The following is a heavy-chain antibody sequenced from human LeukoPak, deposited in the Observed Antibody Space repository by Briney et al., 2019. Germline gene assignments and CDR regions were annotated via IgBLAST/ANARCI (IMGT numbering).Heavy chain of an antibody. CDR3: ARSRGSGNTAYYYYYYMDV. CDR1: GGTFSSYT. V-gene: IGHV1-69*02. J-gene: IGHJ6*03. D-gene: IGHD3-10*01. Sequence: SVKVSCKASGGTFSSYTISWVRQAPGQGLEWMGRIIPILGIANYAQKFQGRVTITADKSTSTAYMELSSLRSEDTAVYYCARSRGSGNTAYYYYYYMDVWGKGTTVTVSS. CDR2: IIPILGIA.